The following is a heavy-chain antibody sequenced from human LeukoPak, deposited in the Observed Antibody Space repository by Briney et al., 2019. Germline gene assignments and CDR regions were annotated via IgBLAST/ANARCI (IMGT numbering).Heavy chain of an antibody. CDR2: IYHSGST. CDR3: ARVWLITGTTTIDY. V-gene: IGHV4-30-2*01. J-gene: IGHJ4*02. CDR1: GGSISSGGYY. D-gene: IGHD1-7*01. Sequence: PSQTLSLTCTVSGGSISSGGYYWSWIRQPPGKGLEWIGYIYHSGSTYYNPSLKSRVTISVDRSKNQFSLKLSSVTAADTAVYYCARVWLITGTTTIDYWGQGTLVTVSS.